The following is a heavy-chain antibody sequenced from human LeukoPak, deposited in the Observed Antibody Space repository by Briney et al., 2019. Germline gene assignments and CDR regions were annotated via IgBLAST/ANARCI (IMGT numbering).Heavy chain of an antibody. Sequence: PGGSLRLSCAASGFTFSDYYMSWIRQAPGKGLEWVSYISSSSSYTNYADSVKGRFTISRDNAKNSLYLQMNSLRAEDTAVYYCARDMGGSWHSDYWGQGTLVTVSS. J-gene: IGHJ4*02. CDR1: GFTFSDYY. CDR3: ARDMGGSWHSDY. D-gene: IGHD6-13*01. V-gene: IGHV3-11*06. CDR2: ISSSSSYT.